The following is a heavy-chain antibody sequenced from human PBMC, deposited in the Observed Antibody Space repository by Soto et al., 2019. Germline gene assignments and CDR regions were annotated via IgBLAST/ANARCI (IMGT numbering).Heavy chain of an antibody. CDR2: ISGSGGST. CDR3: AKLIKRWLQFGSAFDI. J-gene: IGHJ3*02. Sequence: EVQLLESGGGLVQPGGSLRLSCAASGFTFSSYAMSWVRQAPGKGLEWVSAISGSGGSTYYADSVKGRFTISRDNSKNTLYLQMNSLRADDTAVYYCAKLIKRWLQFGSAFDIWGQGTMVTVSS. CDR1: GFTFSSYA. D-gene: IGHD5-12*01. V-gene: IGHV3-23*01.